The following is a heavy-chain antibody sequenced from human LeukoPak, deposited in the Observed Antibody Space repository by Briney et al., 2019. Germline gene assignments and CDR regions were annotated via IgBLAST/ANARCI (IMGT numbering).Heavy chain of an antibody. CDR1: GVTFSGYS. Sequence: GGSLRLSCAGSGVTFSGYSMNWVRQAPGKGLEWVSAITATGLHIYYADSVKGRFTISRDNAKNSLYLQMNGLRVEDTALYYCARVRSVGGNPHAFNIWGQGTMVTVSS. CDR3: ARVRSVGGNPHAFNI. D-gene: IGHD4-23*01. V-gene: IGHV3-21*01. CDR2: ITATGLHI. J-gene: IGHJ3*02.